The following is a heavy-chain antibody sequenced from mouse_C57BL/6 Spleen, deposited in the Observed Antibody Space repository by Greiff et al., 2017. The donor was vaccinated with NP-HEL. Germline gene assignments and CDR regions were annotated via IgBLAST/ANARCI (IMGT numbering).Heavy chain of an antibody. D-gene: IGHD1-1*01. CDR3: VRGPDYYGSRQYAMDY. CDR1: GFTFNTYA. CDR2: IRSKSSNYAT. Sequence: EVQLVESGGGLVQPKGSLKLSCAASGFTFNTYAMHWVRQAPGKGLEWVARIRSKSSNYATYYADSVKDRFTISRDDSQSMLYLQMNNLKTEDTAMYYCVRGPDYYGSRQYAMDYWGQGTSVTVSS. J-gene: IGHJ4*01. V-gene: IGHV10-3*01.